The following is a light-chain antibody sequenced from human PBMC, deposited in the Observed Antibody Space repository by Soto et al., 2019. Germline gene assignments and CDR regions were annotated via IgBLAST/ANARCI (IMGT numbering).Light chain of an antibody. Sequence: DIQMTQSPSSLSASVGDRVTITCRASQSISTYLNWYQQKLGKAPKLLISAASSLQGGVPSRFSGSGSGTDFTLTISSLQPEDFATYYCQQGSFPLTFGGGTKLEIK. J-gene: IGKJ4*01. CDR2: AAS. CDR3: QQGSFPLT. CDR1: QSISTY. V-gene: IGKV1-39*01.